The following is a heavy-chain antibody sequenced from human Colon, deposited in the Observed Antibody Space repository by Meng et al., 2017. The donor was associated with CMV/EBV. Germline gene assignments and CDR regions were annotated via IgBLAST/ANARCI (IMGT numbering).Heavy chain of an antibody. V-gene: IGHV3-30*03. D-gene: IGHD3-10*01. J-gene: IGHJ6*02. CDR3: ARAVTPGTSWSGLDV. CDR2: ISYGSNT. CDR1: GFSVGNNY. Sequence: GESLKISCAASGFSVGNNYMNWVRQAPGKGLEWVAVISYGSNTYYAESLRGQFTISRDNSKNTLWLQKSSVGLDDTAVYYCARAVTPGTSWSGLDVWGQGTTVTVSS.